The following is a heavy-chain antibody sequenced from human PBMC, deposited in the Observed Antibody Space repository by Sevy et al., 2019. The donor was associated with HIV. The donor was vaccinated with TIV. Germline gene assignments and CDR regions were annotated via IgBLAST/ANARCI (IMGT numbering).Heavy chain of an antibody. CDR1: GFTFSSYW. CDR3: AGRSFDY. J-gene: IGHJ4*02. Sequence: GGSLRLSFVASGFTFSSYWMHWVRQAPGKGLEWVANIKQDGSEKYYVGSVKGRFTISRDNAKNTVYLQMNSLRAEDTAVYYCAGRSFDYWGQGTLVTVSS. CDR2: IKQDGSEK. V-gene: IGHV3-7*01.